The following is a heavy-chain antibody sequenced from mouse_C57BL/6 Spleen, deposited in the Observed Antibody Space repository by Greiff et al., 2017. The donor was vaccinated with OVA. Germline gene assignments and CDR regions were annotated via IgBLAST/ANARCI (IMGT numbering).Heavy chain of an antibody. CDR1: GYAFSSSW. D-gene: IGHD1-1*01. Sequence: QVQLQQSGPELVKPGASVKISCKASGYAFSSSWMNWVKQRPGKGLKWIGRIYPGDGDTNYNGKFKGKATLTADKSSSTAYMQLSSLTSEDSAVYFCASHYYGSSPWYFDVWGTGTTVTVSS. V-gene: IGHV1-82*01. CDR2: IYPGDGDT. J-gene: IGHJ1*03. CDR3: ASHYYGSSPWYFDV.